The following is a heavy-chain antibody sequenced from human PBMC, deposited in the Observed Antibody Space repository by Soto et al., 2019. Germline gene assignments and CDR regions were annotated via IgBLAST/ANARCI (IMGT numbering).Heavy chain of an antibody. CDR3: ASKQELNFYNGMDV. J-gene: IGHJ6*02. D-gene: IGHD6-13*01. V-gene: IGHV1-69*12. Sequence: QVQLVQSGAEVKKPGSSVKVSCKASGGTLSSYAISWVRQAHGQGLEWMGGIIPIFDTTNYAQKFQGRVTITADESTNTAYMELSSLTSEDTAVYYCASKQELNFYNGMDVWGQGTTVTVSS. CDR1: GGTLSSYA. CDR2: IIPIFDTT.